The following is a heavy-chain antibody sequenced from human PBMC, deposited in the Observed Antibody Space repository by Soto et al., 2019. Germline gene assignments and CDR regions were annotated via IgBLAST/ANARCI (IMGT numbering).Heavy chain of an antibody. D-gene: IGHD3-3*01. CDR1: GGSISSYY. CDR3: ACHCNHDLIYF. Sequence: SETLSLTCIVSGGSISSYYWSWIRQPPGKGLEWIGYIYYSGSTNYNPSLKSRVTISVDTSKNQFSLNLRSVTAADTAMFYCACHCNHDLIYFWGQGSLVPGSS. V-gene: IGHV4-59*08. J-gene: IGHJ4*02. CDR2: IYYSGST.